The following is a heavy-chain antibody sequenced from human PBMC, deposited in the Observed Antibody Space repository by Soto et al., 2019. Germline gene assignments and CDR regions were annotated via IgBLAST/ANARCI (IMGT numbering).Heavy chain of an antibody. Sequence: GGSLRLSCAASGFTFSSYAMSWVRQAPGKGLEWVSAISGSGGSTYYADSVKGRFTISRDNSKNTLYLQMNSLRAEDTAVYYCANGRGWLVYYYSCIDVWGQGTTVTVSS. CDR3: ANGRGWLVYYYSCIDV. V-gene: IGHV3-23*01. J-gene: IGHJ6*02. CDR2: ISGSGGST. D-gene: IGHD6-19*01. CDR1: GFTFSSYA.